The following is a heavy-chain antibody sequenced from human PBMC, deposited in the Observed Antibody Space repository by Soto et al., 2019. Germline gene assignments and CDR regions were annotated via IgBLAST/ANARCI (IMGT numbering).Heavy chain of an antibody. V-gene: IGHV3-33*01. Sequence: QVQLVESGGGVVQPGRSLRLSCAASGFTFSSYGMHWVRQAPGKGLEWVAVIWYDGSNKYYADSVKGRFTISRDNSKSTRYRQMNSLRAEDTAVYYCARDRYSSGWYDLDYWGQGTLVTVSS. J-gene: IGHJ4*02. CDR1: GFTFSSYG. CDR3: ARDRYSSGWYDLDY. D-gene: IGHD6-19*01. CDR2: IWYDGSNK.